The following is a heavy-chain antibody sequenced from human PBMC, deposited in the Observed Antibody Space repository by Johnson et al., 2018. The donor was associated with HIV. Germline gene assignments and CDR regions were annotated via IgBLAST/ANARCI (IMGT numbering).Heavy chain of an antibody. CDR1: GFTVSSNY. CDR2: IYSGGST. J-gene: IGHJ3*02. CDR3: ARADLGLWFRESNAFDI. D-gene: IGHD3-10*01. V-gene: IGHV3-66*01. Sequence: VQLVESGGGLVQPGGSLRLSCAASGFTVSSNYMSWVRQAPGKGLEWVSVIYSGGSTYYADSVKGRFTISRDNSKNTLHLQMNSLRAEDTAVSYCARADLGLWFRESNAFDIWGQGTMVTVSS.